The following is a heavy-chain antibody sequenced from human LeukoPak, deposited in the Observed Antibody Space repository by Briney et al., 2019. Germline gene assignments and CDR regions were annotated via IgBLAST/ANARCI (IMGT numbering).Heavy chain of an antibody. V-gene: IGHV4-31*03. CDR1: GGSISSGGYY. CDR2: IYYSGST. J-gene: IGHJ4*02. D-gene: IGHD3-10*01. Sequence: SETLSLTCTVSGGSISSGGYYWSWIRQHPWKGLEWIGYIYYSGSTYYNPALKIRVTISVDTSKNQFSLKLSSVTAADTAVYYCARAPPVETYYYGSGSYFLDYWGQGNLVTVSS. CDR3: ARAPPVETYYYGSGSYFLDY.